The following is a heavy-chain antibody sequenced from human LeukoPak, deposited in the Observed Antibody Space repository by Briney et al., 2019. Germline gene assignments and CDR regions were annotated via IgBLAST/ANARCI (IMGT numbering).Heavy chain of an antibody. CDR1: GYTFSNYD. D-gene: IGHD3-9*01. CDR3: ARESAYDILTGSNVYYFDY. V-gene: IGHV1-2*02. J-gene: IGHJ4*02. Sequence: ASVKVSCKASGYTFSNYDINWVRQAPGQGLEWMGWINPNSGGTNYAQKFQGRVTMARDTSISTAYMELSRLRSDDTAVYYCARESAYDILTGSNVYYFDYWGQGTLVTVSS. CDR2: INPNSGGT.